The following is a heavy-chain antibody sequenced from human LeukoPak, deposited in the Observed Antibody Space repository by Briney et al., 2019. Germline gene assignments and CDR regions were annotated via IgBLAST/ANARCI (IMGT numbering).Heavy chain of an antibody. D-gene: IGHD3-10*01. J-gene: IGHJ4*02. CDR3: ARVIRGINNNFDF. CDR2: ISSSGTTI. V-gene: IGHV3-48*01. Sequence: GGALRLSCAASGFTFSSYSMSWVRQAPGKGLEWVSYISSSGTTIYYADSVKGRFTISRDNAKNSLYLQMNSLRAQGTAVYFCARVIRGINNNFDFWGEGALVTASS. CDR1: GFTFSSYS.